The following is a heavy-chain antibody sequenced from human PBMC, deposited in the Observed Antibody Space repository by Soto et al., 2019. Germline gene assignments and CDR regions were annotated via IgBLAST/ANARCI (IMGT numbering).Heavy chain of an antibody. D-gene: IGHD6-13*01. CDR1: GFTFSSYA. CDR3: EKDIFIAAGSYGMDV. V-gene: IGHV3-23*01. CDR2: ISGSGGST. Sequence: GGSLRLSCAASGFTFSSYAMSWVRQAPGKGLEWVSAISGSGGSTYYADSVKGRFTISRDNSKNTLYLQMNSLRAEDTAVYYCEKDIFIAAGSYGMDVWGQGTTVTVSS. J-gene: IGHJ6*02.